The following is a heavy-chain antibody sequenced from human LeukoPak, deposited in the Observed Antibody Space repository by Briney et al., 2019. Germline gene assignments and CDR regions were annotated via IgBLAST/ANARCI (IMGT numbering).Heavy chain of an antibody. V-gene: IGHV3-7*03. Sequence: PGGSLRLSCAASGFTFSSYWMSWVRQAPGKGLEWVANIKQDGSEKYYVDSVKGRFTISRDNSKNTLYLQMNSLRAEDTAVYYCASSGYSYLTYYYGMDVWGQGTTVTVSS. CDR3: ASSGYSYLTYYYGMDV. J-gene: IGHJ6*02. CDR1: GFTFSSYW. CDR2: IKQDGSEK. D-gene: IGHD5-18*01.